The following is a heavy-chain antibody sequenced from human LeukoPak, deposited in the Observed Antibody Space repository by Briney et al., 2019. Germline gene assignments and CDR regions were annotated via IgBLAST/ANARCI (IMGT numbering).Heavy chain of an antibody. Sequence: ASVKVSCKASGYTFTDYYMHWVRQAPGQGFEWMRWINPNDGDTNYAQKFQGRVTMTRDTSISTAHMEVSRLRSDDTAVYYCARANFLYCSSTTCLFDYWGQGTLVTVSS. CDR3: ARANFLYCSSTTCLFDY. CDR1: GYTFTDYY. CDR2: INPNDGDT. V-gene: IGHV1-2*02. J-gene: IGHJ4*02. D-gene: IGHD2-2*01.